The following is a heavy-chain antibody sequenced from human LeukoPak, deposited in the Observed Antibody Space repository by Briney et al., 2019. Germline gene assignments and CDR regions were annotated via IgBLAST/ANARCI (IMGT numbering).Heavy chain of an antibody. V-gene: IGHV4-59*01. CDR1: GGSISSYY. CDR2: IYYSGST. J-gene: IGHJ6*02. Sequence: PSETLSLTCTVSGGSISSYYWSWIRQPPGKGLEWIGYIYYSGSTNYNPSLKSRVTISVDTSKNQFSLKLSSVTAADTAVYYRARASWYSFYYYYYGMDVWGQGTTVTVSS. D-gene: IGHD2-15*01. CDR3: ARASWYSFYYYYYGMDV.